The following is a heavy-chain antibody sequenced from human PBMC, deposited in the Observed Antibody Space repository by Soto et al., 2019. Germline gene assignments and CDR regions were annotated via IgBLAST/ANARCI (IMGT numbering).Heavy chain of an antibody. CDR3: ARGSSATVTATDYYYYGMGV. CDR2: INPNSGGT. CDR1: GYTFTGYY. V-gene: IGHV1-2*04. D-gene: IGHD4-4*01. Sequence: QVQLVQSGAEVKKPGASVKVSCKASGYTFTGYYMHWVRQAPGQGLEWMGWINPNSGGTNSAQQFQGWVTMTRDTSISTAYMELSRLRSDDTAVYYCARGSSATVTATDYYYYGMGVWGQGTTVTVSS. J-gene: IGHJ6*02.